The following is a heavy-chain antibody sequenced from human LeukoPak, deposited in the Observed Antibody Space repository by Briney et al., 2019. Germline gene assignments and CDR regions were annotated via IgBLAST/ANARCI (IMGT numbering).Heavy chain of an antibody. CDR1: GFTFSTFA. J-gene: IGHJ4*02. CDR3: AKAPDSSGFPSYFDS. V-gene: IGHV3-23*01. D-gene: IGHD3-22*01. CDR2: LSDSAVSS. Sequence: GGSLRLSCAVSGFTFSTFAMNWVRHAPGKVLVWVSSLSDSAVSSYYADSVKGRFTISRDNSKNTLYLQMNSLRAEDTATYYCAKAPDSSGFPSYFDSWGQGTLVAVSS.